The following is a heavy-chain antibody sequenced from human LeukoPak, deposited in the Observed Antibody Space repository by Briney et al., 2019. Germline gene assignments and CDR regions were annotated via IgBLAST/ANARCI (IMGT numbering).Heavy chain of an antibody. Sequence: GGSLRLSCAASGFTFSNYSMNWVRQAPGKGLEWVSYISSTSSTMYYADSVKGRFTISRDNAKNSLYLQMNSLRAEDSAVYYCARDRASAFDIWGQGTMVTVSS. CDR3: ARDRASAFDI. CDR1: GFTFSNYS. CDR2: ISSTSSTM. J-gene: IGHJ3*02. V-gene: IGHV3-48*01.